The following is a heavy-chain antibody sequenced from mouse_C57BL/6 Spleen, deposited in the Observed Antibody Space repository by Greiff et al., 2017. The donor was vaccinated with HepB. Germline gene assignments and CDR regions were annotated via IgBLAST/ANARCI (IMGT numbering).Heavy chain of an antibody. Sequence: VQLQQSGAELVKPGASVKLSCKASGYTFTEYTIHWVKQRPGQGLEWIGWVYPGSGSIKYNEKFKDKATLTADKYSSTFYMELSSLTSDDSAVYFCARHVLGYYFDYWGQGTTLTVSS. CDR2: VYPGSGSI. CDR1: GYTFTEYT. D-gene: IGHD2-2*01. V-gene: IGHV1-62-2*01. CDR3: ARHVLGYYFDY. J-gene: IGHJ2*01.